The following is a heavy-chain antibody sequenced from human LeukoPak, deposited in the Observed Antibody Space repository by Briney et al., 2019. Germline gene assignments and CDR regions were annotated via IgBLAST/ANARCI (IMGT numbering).Heavy chain of an antibody. D-gene: IGHD3-22*01. CDR3: AKVLGLYDSSGYYPTPDFDY. CDR1: GFTFDDYA. Sequence: GGSLRLSCAASGFTFDDYAMHWVRQAPGKGLEWVSGISWNSGSMDYADSVKGRFTISRDNAKNSLYLQMNSLRAEDTAVYYCAKVLGLYDSSGYYPTPDFDYWGQGTLVTVSS. J-gene: IGHJ4*02. V-gene: IGHV3-9*01. CDR2: ISWNSGSM.